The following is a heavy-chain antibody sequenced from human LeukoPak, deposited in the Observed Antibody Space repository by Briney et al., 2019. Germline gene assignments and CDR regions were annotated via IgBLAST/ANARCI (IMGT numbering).Heavy chain of an antibody. J-gene: IGHJ3*02. Sequence: ASVKVSCKTSGYTFTGYYMHWVRQAPGQGLEWMGWINPNSGGTNYAQKFQGRVTMTRDMSTSTVYMELSSLRSEDTAVYYCARALGAFDIWGQGTMVTVSS. V-gene: IGHV1-2*02. CDR2: INPNSGGT. CDR1: GYTFTGYY. CDR3: ARALGAFDI.